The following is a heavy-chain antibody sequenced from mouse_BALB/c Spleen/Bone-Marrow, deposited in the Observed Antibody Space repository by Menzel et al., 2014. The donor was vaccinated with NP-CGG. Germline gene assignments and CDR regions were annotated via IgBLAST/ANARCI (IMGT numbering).Heavy chain of an antibody. D-gene: IGHD2-3*01. CDR1: GFDFSRYW. CDR2: INPGSNTI. J-gene: IGHJ3*01. Sequence: EVKLLESGGGLVQPGGSLKLSCAASGFDFSRYWMSWVRQAPGKGLEWIGEINPGSNTINYTPSLKDKFIISRDNAKNTLYLQMSKVGSEDTALYYCARLGYYGWFAYWGQGTLVTVSA. V-gene: IGHV4-1*02. CDR3: ARLGYYGWFAY.